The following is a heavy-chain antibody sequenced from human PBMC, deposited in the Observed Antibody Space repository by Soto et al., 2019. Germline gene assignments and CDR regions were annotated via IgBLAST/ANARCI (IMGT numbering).Heavy chain of an antibody. CDR3: EGSGSYYNEAFDI. J-gene: IGHJ3*02. D-gene: IGHD3-10*01. V-gene: IGHV1-69*02. CDR2: IIPILGIA. CDR1: GGTFSSYT. Sequence: QVQLVQSGAEVKKPGSSVKVSCKASGGTFSSYTISWVRQAPGQGLEWMGRIIPILGIANYAQKFQGRVTITADKSTSTAYMELSSLRSEDTAVYYCEGSGSYYNEAFDIWGQGTMVTVSS.